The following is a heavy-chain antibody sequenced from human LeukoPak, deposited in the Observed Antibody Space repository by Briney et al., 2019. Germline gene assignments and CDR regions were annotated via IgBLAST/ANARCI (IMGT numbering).Heavy chain of an antibody. CDR3: ARDGAQWELLQ. Sequence: ASVKVSCKASGYTFTSYAMHWVRQAPGQRLEWMGWINAGNGNTKYSQKFQGRVTITADESTSTAYMELSSLRSEDTAVYYCARDGAQWELLQWGQGTLVTVSS. V-gene: IGHV1-3*01. D-gene: IGHD1-26*01. CDR2: INAGNGNT. J-gene: IGHJ4*02. CDR1: GYTFTSYA.